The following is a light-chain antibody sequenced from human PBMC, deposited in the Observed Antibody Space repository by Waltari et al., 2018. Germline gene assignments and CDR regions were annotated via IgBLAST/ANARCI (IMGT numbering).Light chain of an antibody. Sequence: QLVLTQSPSASASLGASVKLTCTLSSGHSTTIIAWLQQQPEKGPRYLMNVNSDGSHNKGVGIPDRFSGSSSGAERYLPISSLQSEDEADYYCQTGGHGTWVFGGGTRLTVL. CDR2: VNSDGSH. CDR1: SGHSTTI. CDR3: QTGGHGTWV. J-gene: IGLJ3*02. V-gene: IGLV4-69*01.